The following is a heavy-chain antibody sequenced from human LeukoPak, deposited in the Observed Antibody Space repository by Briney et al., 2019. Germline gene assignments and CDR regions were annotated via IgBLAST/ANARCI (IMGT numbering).Heavy chain of an antibody. Sequence: SETLSLTCTVSGGSISSYYWSWIRQPPGKGLEWIGYIYYSGSTNYNPSLKSRVTISVDTSKNQFSLKLSSVTAADTAVYYCARGGKCYYDSSGPMNYWGQGTLVTVSS. CDR2: IYYSGST. D-gene: IGHD3-22*01. J-gene: IGHJ4*02. CDR3: ARGGKCYYDSSGPMNY. V-gene: IGHV4-59*01. CDR1: GGSISSYY.